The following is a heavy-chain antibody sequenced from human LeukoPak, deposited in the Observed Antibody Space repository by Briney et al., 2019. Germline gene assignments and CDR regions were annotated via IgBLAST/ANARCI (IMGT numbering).Heavy chain of an antibody. V-gene: IGHV3-23*01. J-gene: IGHJ4*02. Sequence: GGTLRLSCAASGFTSSSYGMSWVRQAPGKGLEWVSAITGTGNITYYADSVKGRFTISRDNSKNTLYLQMNSLRAEDTALYYCARDRLGAMLFFDSWGQGTLVTVSS. CDR2: ITGTGNIT. D-gene: IGHD3-16*01. CDR3: ARDRLGAMLFFDS. CDR1: GFTSSSYG.